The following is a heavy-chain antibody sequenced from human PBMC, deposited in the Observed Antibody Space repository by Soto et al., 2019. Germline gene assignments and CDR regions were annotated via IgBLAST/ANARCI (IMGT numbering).Heavy chain of an antibody. CDR2: ISSSGSTI. Sequence: GGSLRLSCAASGFTFSDYYMSWIRQAPGKGLEWVSYISSSGSTIYYADSVKGRFTISRDNAKNSLYLQMNSLRAEDTAVYYCAKDPVPAATRYYYYYMDVWGKGTTVTVSS. CDR3: AKDPVPAATRYYYYYMDV. D-gene: IGHD2-2*01. V-gene: IGHV3-11*01. J-gene: IGHJ6*03. CDR1: GFTFSDYY.